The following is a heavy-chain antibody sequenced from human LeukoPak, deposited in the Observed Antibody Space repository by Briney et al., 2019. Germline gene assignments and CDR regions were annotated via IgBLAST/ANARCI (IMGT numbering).Heavy chain of an antibody. CDR3: ARDFLPYYYGPFDY. D-gene: IGHD3-10*01. V-gene: IGHV3-30-3*01. CDR2: ISYDGSNK. CDR1: GFTFSSYA. J-gene: IGHJ4*02. Sequence: GGSLRLSCAASGFTFSSYAMPWVRQAPGKGLEWVAVISYDGSNKYHADSVKGRFTISRDNSKNTLYLQMNSLRAEDTAVYYCARDFLPYYYGPFDYWGQGTLVTVSS.